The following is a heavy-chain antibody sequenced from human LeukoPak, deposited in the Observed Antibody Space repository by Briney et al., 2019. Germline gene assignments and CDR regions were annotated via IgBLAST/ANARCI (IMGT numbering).Heavy chain of an antibody. V-gene: IGHV4-39*07. J-gene: IGHJ6*03. D-gene: IGHD2-2*01. CDR2: IYYSGST. Sequence: SETLSLTCTVSGGFISSSSYYWGWIRQPPGKGLEWIGSIYYSGSTYYNPSLKSRVTISVDTSKNQFSLKLSSVTAADTAVYYCARAPLSYCSSTSCHPPGYYYYMDVWGKGTTVTVSS. CDR3: ARAPLSYCSSTSCHPPGYYYYMDV. CDR1: GGFISSSSYY.